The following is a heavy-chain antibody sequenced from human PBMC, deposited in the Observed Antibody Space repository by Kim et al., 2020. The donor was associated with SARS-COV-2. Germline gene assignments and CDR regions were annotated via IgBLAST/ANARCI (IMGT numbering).Heavy chain of an antibody. CDR1: GFSFSTNW. D-gene: IGHD6-19*01. CDR3: SRGMAVPGSL. CDR2: IKKDGSEK. V-gene: IGHV3-7*01. J-gene: IGHJ4*02. Sequence: GGSLRLSCAASGFSFSTNWMHWVRQAPGKGLEWVASIKKDGSEKYYVDSVKGRFTISRDNAEKSLYLQMNSLRAEDTAVYYRSRGMAVPGSLWGQGTLVTVSS.